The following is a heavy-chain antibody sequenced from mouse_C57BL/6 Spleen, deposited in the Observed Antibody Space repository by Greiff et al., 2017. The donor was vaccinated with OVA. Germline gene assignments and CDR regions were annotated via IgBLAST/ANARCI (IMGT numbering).Heavy chain of an antibody. CDR1: GYTFTDYY. V-gene: IGHV1-26*01. J-gene: IGHJ2*01. CDR3: ARSVGDYDFDY. CDR2: INPNNGGT. D-gene: IGHD2-4*01. Sequence: EVQLQQSGPELVKPGASVKISCKASGYTFTDYYMNWVKQSHGKSLEWIGDINPNNGGTSYNQKFKGKATLTVDKSSSTAYMELRSLTSEDSAVYYCARSVGDYDFDYWGQGTTLTVSS.